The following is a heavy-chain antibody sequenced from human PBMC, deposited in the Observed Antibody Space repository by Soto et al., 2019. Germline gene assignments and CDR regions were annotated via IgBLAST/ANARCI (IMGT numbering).Heavy chain of an antibody. CDR3: ARENIVLVPAAEGFDP. Sequence: SETLSLTCTVSGGSISSSSYYWGWIRQPPGKGLEWIGSIYYSGNTYYNPSLKSRVTISVDTAKNQFSLKLSSVTAADTAVYYCARENIVLVPAAEGFDPWGQGTLVT. V-gene: IGHV4-39*02. CDR1: GGSISSSSYY. D-gene: IGHD2-2*01. CDR2: IYYSGNT. J-gene: IGHJ5*02.